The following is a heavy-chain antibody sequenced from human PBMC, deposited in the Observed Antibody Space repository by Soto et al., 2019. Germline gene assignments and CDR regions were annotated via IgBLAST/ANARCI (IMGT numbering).Heavy chain of an antibody. J-gene: IGHJ4*02. CDR2: INPSGTTT. CDR3: ARVAY. V-gene: IGHV1-46*01. Sequence: ASVKVSCKASGYTFTSFYMHWVRQAPGQGLEWMGIINPSGTTTDYAQKFQGRVTMTRDTSTSTYYMELSSLTSEDTAVYYCARVAYWGPGTQVTVSS. CDR1: GYTFTSFY.